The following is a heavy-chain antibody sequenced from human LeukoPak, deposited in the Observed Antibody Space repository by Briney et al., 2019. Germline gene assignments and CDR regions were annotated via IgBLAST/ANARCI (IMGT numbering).Heavy chain of an antibody. CDR1: GGSISSSSYY. V-gene: IGHV4-39*01. D-gene: IGHD4-17*01. CDR3: ARHEGTVTTSLDY. CDR2: IYYSGST. J-gene: IGHJ4*02. Sequence: SETLSLTCTVSGGSISSSSYYRGWIRQPPGKGLEWIGSIYYSGSTYYNPSLKSRVTISVDTSKNQFSLKLSSVTAADTAVYYCARHEGTVTTSLDYWGQGTLVTVSS.